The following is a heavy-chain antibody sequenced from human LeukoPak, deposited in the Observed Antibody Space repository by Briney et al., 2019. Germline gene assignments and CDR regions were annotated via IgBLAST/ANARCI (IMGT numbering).Heavy chain of an antibody. CDR1: GFTFSNAW. CDR2: IESKTDGGTT. CDR3: ATDLNARGNYYDSSGYVSTIDY. D-gene: IGHD3-22*01. V-gene: IGHV3-15*04. Sequence: GGSLRLSCAASGFTFSNAWMSWVRQAPGKGLEWVGRIESKTDGGTTDYAAPVKGRFTISRDDSKNTLYLQMNSLKTEDTAVYYCATDLNARGNYYDSSGYVSTIDYWGQGTLVTVSS. J-gene: IGHJ4*02.